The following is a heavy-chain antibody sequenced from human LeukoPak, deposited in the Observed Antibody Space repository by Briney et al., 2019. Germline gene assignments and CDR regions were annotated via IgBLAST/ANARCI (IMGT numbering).Heavy chain of an antibody. CDR1: GGSISSYY. CDR3: ARANYGSGSYSAFDI. V-gene: IGHV4-4*07. Sequence: SETLSLTCTVSGGSISSYYWSWIRQPAGKGLEWIGRVYTSGSTNYNPSLKSRVTMSVDTSKNQFSLKLSSVTAADTAVYYCARANYGSGSYSAFDIWGQGTMVTVSS. J-gene: IGHJ3*02. CDR2: VYTSGST. D-gene: IGHD3-10*01.